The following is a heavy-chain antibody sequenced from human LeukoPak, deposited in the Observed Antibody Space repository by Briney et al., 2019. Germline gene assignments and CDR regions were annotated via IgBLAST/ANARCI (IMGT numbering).Heavy chain of an antibody. J-gene: IGHJ4*02. Sequence: SETLSLTCTVSGGSISSGSYYWSWIRQPAGKGLEWIGRIYTSGSTNYNPSLKSRVAISVDTSKNQFSLKLSSVTAADTAVYCCARATVVGEYYFDYWGQGTLVTVSS. CDR3: ARATVVGEYYFDY. CDR1: GGSISSGSYY. CDR2: IYTSGST. V-gene: IGHV4-61*02. D-gene: IGHD4-23*01.